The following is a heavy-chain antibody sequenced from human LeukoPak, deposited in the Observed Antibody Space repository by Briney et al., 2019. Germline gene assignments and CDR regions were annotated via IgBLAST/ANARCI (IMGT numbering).Heavy chain of an antibody. D-gene: IGHD4-23*01. V-gene: IGHV4-38-2*01. CDR3: ATTTVVTRDFDY. CDR1: GYSIRSAYY. CDR2: IYHIGTT. Sequence: SETLCLTCAVSGYSIRSAYYWGWIRQPPGKGLEWIGSIYHIGTTYYNPSLKSRVTISLNTSKSQFSLKLTSVTAADTAVYYCATTTVVTRDFDYWGQGTLVTVSS. J-gene: IGHJ4*02.